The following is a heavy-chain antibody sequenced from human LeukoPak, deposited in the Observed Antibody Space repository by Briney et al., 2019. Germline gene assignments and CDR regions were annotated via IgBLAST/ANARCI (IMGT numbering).Heavy chain of an antibody. CDR1: RGSFSGYY. J-gene: IGHJ6*03. Sequence: PSETLSLTCAVYRGSFSGYYWSWLRQPPGKGLEWIGEINHSGSTNYNPSLKSRVTISVDTSKNQFSLKLSSVTAADTAVYYCARRPPPYSSSWFYYYYMDVWGKGTTVTVSS. CDR3: ARRPPPYSSSWFYYYYMDV. V-gene: IGHV4-34*01. D-gene: IGHD6-13*01. CDR2: INHSGST.